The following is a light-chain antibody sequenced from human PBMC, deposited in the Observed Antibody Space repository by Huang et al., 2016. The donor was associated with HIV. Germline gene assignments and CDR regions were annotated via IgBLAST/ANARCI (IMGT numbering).Light chain of an antibody. Sequence: DIVMTQSPDSLAVSLGERATINCKSSQSVLYSSNNNNYLAWYQQKTGQPPKLLIYCASTRESGVPDRFSGSGSETDFTLTISSLQAEDVAVYYCQQYYSSPLTFGGGTKVEIK. CDR2: CAS. V-gene: IGKV4-1*01. J-gene: IGKJ4*01. CDR3: QQYYSSPLT. CDR1: QSVLYSSNNNNY.